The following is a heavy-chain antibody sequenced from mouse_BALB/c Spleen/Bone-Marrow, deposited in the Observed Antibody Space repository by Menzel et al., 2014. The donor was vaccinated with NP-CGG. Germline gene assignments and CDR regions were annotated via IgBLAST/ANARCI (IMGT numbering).Heavy chain of an antibody. CDR2: INPSTGYT. CDR3: ARDDYDAFAY. D-gene: IGHD2-4*01. J-gene: IGHJ3*01. Sequence: VQLQESGAELARPGASVKMSCKASGYTFTSYWMHWIKQRPGQGLEWIGYINPSTGYTEYNQTFKGMATLTAVKSSTTAYMQLSSLTSEDSAVYYCARDDYDAFAYWGQGTLVTVSA. V-gene: IGHV1-4*01. CDR1: GYTFTSYW.